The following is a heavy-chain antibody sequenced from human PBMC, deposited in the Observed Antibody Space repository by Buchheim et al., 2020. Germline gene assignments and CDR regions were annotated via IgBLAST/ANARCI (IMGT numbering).Heavy chain of an antibody. V-gene: IGHV3-74*01. CDR2: INSGWGLT. Sequence: EVQLVESGGGLVRPGGSLRLSCAASGFTFSSQWMHWVRQAPGKGLVWVSRINSGWGLTTYADAVKGRFTISRDNDKNTLHLQMNSLRAEDTAVYYCVSTVFGEPHYWGQGTL. CDR3: VSTVFGEPHY. CDR1: GFTFSSQW. D-gene: IGHD3-3*01. J-gene: IGHJ4*02.